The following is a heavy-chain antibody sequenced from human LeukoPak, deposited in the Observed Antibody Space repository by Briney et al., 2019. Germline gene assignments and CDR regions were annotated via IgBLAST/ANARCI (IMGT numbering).Heavy chain of an antibody. D-gene: IGHD4-23*01. CDR3: RQVRAGTYGGNDY. V-gene: IGHV3-74*01. Sequence: GGSLRLSCAASAFTFSSSWMDWGRQAPGKGLVWVSRIDADGSTTNYADSVRGRFTISRDNAKNTLYLQMNSLRTEDTAFYYSRQVRAGTYGGNDYWGQGTLVTVSS. J-gene: IGHJ4*02. CDR1: AFTFSSSW. CDR2: IDADGSTT.